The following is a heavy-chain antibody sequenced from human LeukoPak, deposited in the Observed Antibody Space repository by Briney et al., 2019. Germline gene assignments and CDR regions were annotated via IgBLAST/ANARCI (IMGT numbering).Heavy chain of an antibody. CDR3: ARGDYGDKGARGVFDM. CDR1: GYTFTRYY. D-gene: IGHD4-23*01. Sequence: VASVQVSCQASGYTFTRYYMHWVRQAPGQGLEWMGIINPSGGSTSYAQKVQGRLTMNRITRTSTFYMELSRLRTEGTAVYYCARGDYGDKGARGVFDMGGRGTMVTVFS. V-gene: IGHV1-46*04. J-gene: IGHJ3*02. CDR2: INPSGGST.